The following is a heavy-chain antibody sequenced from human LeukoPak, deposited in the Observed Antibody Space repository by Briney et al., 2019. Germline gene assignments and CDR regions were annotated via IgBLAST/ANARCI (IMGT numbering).Heavy chain of an antibody. CDR3: ARGDIVVVPAAGFDY. V-gene: IGHV4-39*01. J-gene: IGHJ4*02. CDR1: GGSISSSSYY. D-gene: IGHD2-2*01. Sequence: SETLSLTCTVSGGSISSSSYYWGWIRQPPGKGLEWIGSIYYSGSTYYNPSLKSRVTISVDTSKNQFSLKLSSVTAADTAVYYCARGDIVVVPAAGFDYWGQGTLVTVSS. CDR2: IYYSGST.